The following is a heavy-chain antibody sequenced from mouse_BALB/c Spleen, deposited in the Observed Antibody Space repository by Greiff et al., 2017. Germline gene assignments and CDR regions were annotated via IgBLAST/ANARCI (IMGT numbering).Heavy chain of an antibody. CDR1: GYSITSDYA. CDR3: ARGSSYFDY. J-gene: IGHJ2*01. CDR2: ISYSGST. D-gene: IGHD1-1*01. V-gene: IGHV3-2*02. Sequence: QLQQSGPGLVKPSQSLSLTCTVTGYSITSDYAWNWIRQFPGNKLEWMGYISYSGSTSYNPSLKSRISITRDTSKNQFFLQLNSVTTEDTATYYCARGSSYFDYWGQGTTLTVSS.